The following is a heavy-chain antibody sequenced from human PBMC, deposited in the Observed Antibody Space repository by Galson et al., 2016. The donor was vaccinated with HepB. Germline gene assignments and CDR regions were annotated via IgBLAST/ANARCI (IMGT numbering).Heavy chain of an antibody. J-gene: IGHJ6*02. CDR2: VWFDGRYR. V-gene: IGHV3-33*01. Sequence: SLRLSCAASGFTFSTYAMHWVRKAPGKGLEWLAAVWFDGRYRFHADSVKGRFTIFRDNSKNTLFLQMNSLTVDDTAVYYCAREPHGAEYGMDVWGQGTTLTVSS. D-gene: IGHD3-16*01. CDR1: GFTFSTYA. CDR3: AREPHGAEYGMDV.